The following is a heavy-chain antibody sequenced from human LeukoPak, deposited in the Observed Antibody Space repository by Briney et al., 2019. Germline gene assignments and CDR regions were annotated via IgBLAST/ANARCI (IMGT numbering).Heavy chain of an antibody. V-gene: IGHV3-74*01. Sequence: GGSLRLSCAASGFTLCSYWLHWVRQAPGKGLVWVSRISNADGSITDYADSVRGRFTISRDTAKNTLYLEMNSLGAEDTAVYYCARDLSGYSDYWGQGTLVTVSS. CDR1: GFTLCSYW. D-gene: IGHD2-15*01. CDR2: ISNADGSIT. CDR3: ARDLSGYSDY. J-gene: IGHJ4*02.